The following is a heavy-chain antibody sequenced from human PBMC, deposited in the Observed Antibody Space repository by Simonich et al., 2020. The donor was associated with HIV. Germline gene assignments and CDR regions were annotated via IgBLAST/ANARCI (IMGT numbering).Heavy chain of an antibody. V-gene: IGHV4-34*01. D-gene: IGHD2-2*01. Sequence: HVQLQQWGAGLLTPSETLSLTCAVYVGSFSGYYCRWIRQPPGKGLEWIGEINHSGSTNYNPSLKSRGTLSVDTSKNQFALKLSSVTAADTAVYYCARGFYQRLYYFDYWGQGTLVTVSS. J-gene: IGHJ4*02. CDR3: ARGFYQRLYYFDY. CDR2: INHSGST. CDR1: VGSFSGYY.